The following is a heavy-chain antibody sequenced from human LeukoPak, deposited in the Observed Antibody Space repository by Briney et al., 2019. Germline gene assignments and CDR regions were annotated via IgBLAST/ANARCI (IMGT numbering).Heavy chain of an antibody. Sequence: PGGSLRLSCAASGFTFSSYAMHWVRQAPGKGLEWVAVISYDGSNKYYADSVKGRFTISRDNSKNTLYLQMNSLRAEDTAVYYCARDKTVPAARGAFDIWGQGTMVTVSS. CDR3: ARDKTVPAARGAFDI. D-gene: IGHD2-2*01. V-gene: IGHV3-30*14. J-gene: IGHJ3*02. CDR2: ISYDGSNK. CDR1: GFTFSSYA.